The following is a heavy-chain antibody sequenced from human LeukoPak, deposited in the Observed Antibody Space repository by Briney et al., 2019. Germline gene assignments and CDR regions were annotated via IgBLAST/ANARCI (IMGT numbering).Heavy chain of an antibody. Sequence: ASVKVSCKASGYTFTSYDINWVRQAPGQGLEWMGIINPSGGSTNYAQNFQARATMTRDTSTSTVYMELSSLRSEDTAVYYCARVRDGYNDAYDIWGQGTMVTVPS. V-gene: IGHV1-46*01. D-gene: IGHD5-24*01. CDR2: INPSGGST. CDR1: GYTFTSYD. CDR3: ARVRDGYNDAYDI. J-gene: IGHJ3*02.